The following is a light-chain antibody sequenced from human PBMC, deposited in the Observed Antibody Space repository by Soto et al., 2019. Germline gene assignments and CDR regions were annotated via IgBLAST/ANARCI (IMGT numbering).Light chain of an antibody. Sequence: EMVLTQSPATLSLSPGERATLSCRASQSLNTHLAWYQQKPGQAPSLLIYDSFNRAIGIPVRFSGSGSGTDFTLTISRLVSEDFAVYYCQQRGSWPPTFGQGTKVEL. CDR2: DSF. J-gene: IGKJ1*01. CDR1: QSLNTH. V-gene: IGKV3-11*01. CDR3: QQRGSWPPT.